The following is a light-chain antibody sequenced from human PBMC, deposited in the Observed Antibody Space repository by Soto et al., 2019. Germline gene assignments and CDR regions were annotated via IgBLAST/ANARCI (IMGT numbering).Light chain of an antibody. J-gene: IGKJ4*01. CDR1: QAIRSD. CDR3: LQDNDFPLT. Sequence: AIQMTQSPSSLSASVGDRVTITCRASQAIRSDLGWYQQKPGKAPKVLIYTASTLQSGVPSRFSGSGSGTDFSLTISSQQPEDVATYYCLQDNDFPLTFGGGTKVEMK. CDR2: TAS. V-gene: IGKV1-6*01.